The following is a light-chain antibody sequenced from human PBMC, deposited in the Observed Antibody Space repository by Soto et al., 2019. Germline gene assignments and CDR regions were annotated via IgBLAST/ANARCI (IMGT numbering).Light chain of an antibody. CDR1: QTVRNNY. CDR2: DAS. V-gene: IGKV3-20*01. CDR3: QQFSSYPLT. J-gene: IGKJ4*01. Sequence: EFVLTQSPGTLSLSPGERATLSCRASQTVRNNYLAWYQQKPGQAPQLLIHDASSRATGIPDRFSGGGSGTDFILTISRLEPEDFAVYYCQQFSSYPLTVGGGTKVDIK.